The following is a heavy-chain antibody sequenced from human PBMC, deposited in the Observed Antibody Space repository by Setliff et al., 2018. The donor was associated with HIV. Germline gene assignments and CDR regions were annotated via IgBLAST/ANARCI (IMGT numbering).Heavy chain of an antibody. D-gene: IGHD5-18*01. CDR2: IRPKGKSSTT. CDR3: TRHVDSGTYMDV. Sequence: GSLRLSCAASGFTLSDHYMDWVRQAPGKGPEWFGRIRPKGKSSTTEYAASVKGRFIMSRDDSKNSLYLQMNSLKTEDTAVYYCTRHVDSGTYMDVWGRGTTVTVSS. V-gene: IGHV3-72*01. J-gene: IGHJ6*03. CDR1: GFTLSDHY.